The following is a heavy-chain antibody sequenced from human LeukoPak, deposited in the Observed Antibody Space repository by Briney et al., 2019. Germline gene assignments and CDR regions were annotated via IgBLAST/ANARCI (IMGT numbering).Heavy chain of an antibody. D-gene: IGHD1-26*01. CDR1: GFTFSSYA. Sequence: GGSLRLSCAASGFTFSSYAMHWVRQAPGKGLEWVSSIGGSGGGTYYADSVKGRFTISRDNSKNTLYLQMNSLRAEDTAVYYCARAGSGRSPDWFDPWGQGTLVTVSS. V-gene: IGHV3-23*01. J-gene: IGHJ5*02. CDR3: ARAGSGRSPDWFDP. CDR2: IGGSGGGT.